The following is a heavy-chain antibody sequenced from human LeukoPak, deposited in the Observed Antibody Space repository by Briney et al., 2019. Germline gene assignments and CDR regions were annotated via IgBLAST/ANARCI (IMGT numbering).Heavy chain of an antibody. D-gene: IGHD2-2*01. CDR2: IYYSGST. Sequence: SETLSLTCTVSGGSISSYYWSSIRQPPGKGLEWIGYIYYSGSTNYNPSLKSRVTISVDTSKNQFSLKLSSVTAADTAVYYWARDRRVVVPAAMPDYYYYYMDVWGKGTTVTVSS. V-gene: IGHV4-59*01. J-gene: IGHJ6*03. CDR1: GGSISSYY. CDR3: ARDRRVVVPAAMPDYYYYYMDV.